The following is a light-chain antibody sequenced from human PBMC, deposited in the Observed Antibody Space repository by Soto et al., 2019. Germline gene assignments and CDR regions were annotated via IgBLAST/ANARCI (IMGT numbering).Light chain of an antibody. CDR3: QQYNTFWT. V-gene: IGKV1-5*01. Sequence: DIQMTQSPSTLSASGGDRVTSTCRASQTISRWLAWYQQKPGKAPELLIYDVSTLKSGVPSRFSGSGSGTEFTLTISSLQPDDSASYYCQQYNTFWTFGQGTKVDI. CDR1: QTISRW. CDR2: DVS. J-gene: IGKJ1*01.